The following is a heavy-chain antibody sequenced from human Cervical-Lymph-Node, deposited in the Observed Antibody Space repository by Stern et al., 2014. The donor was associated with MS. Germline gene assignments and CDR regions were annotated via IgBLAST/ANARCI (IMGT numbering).Heavy chain of an antibody. Sequence: QVQLMQSGAEVKKPGASVKVSCKASGYTFTNYYMHWVRQAPGKGLEWMGMINPSGDITRNARKFQGRITMTRDTSTSTVYMELSSLRSADVAIYYCASGRLGYWGQGTLVTVSS. CDR1: GYTFTNYY. CDR2: INPSGDIT. J-gene: IGHJ4*02. CDR3: ASGRLGY. V-gene: IGHV1-46*01.